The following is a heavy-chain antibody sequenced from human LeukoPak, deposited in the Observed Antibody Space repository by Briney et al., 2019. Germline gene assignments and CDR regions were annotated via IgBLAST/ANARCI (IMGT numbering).Heavy chain of an antibody. V-gene: IGHV3-30*14. Sequence: GGSLRLSCAASGFTFANYVTHWVRQAPGKGLEWVAVTSPDEGLKFYGDSVKGRFTISRDNSKNTLYLQMNSLRAEDTAVYYCARAGKWELLDAFDIWGQGTMATVSS. D-gene: IGHD1-26*01. J-gene: IGHJ3*02. CDR1: GFTFANYV. CDR3: ARAGKWELLDAFDI. CDR2: TSPDEGLK.